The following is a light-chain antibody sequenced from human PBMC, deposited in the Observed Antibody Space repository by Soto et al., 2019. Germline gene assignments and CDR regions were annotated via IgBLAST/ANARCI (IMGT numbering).Light chain of an antibody. J-gene: IGKJ4*01. CDR3: QQSYSTPRT. CDR2: AAS. Sequence: DAETTTTPSSLSASVGDRVTITCRASQSISSYLNWYQQKPGKAPKLLIYAASSLQSGVPSRFSGSGSGTDFTLTICSLQTEDFATYYCQQSYSTPRTFGGGTRVDI. CDR1: QSISSY. V-gene: IGKV1-39*01.